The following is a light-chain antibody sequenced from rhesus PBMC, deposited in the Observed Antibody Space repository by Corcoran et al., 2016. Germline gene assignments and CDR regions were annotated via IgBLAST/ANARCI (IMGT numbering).Light chain of an antibody. CDR3: SSYTSTRTYI. J-gene: IGLJ1*01. V-gene: IGLV2-13*03. Sequence: QAATTQSPSVSGCPGQSVTISCTGTSSDIGGHNRVSWYQQHPGKVPQLMIYEVSKRPSGVSDRFSGSKSGDTASLTISGLQAEDEADYYCSSYTSTRTYIFGSGTRLTVL. CDR2: EVS. CDR1: SSDIGGHNR.